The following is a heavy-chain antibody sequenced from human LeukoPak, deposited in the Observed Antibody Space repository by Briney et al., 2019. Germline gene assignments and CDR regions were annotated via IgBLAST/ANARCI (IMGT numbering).Heavy chain of an antibody. CDR1: GFTFDNYG. Sequence: GGSLRLSCTASGFTFDNYGVSWFRQAPGKGLEWVGFIRSKAHDATPQYGASVKGRFTISRDDSKSIAYLQMSSLNTEDTAVYYCIRPKSYVFILTSGGQEPRVTVPS. J-gene: IGHJ4*02. V-gene: IGHV3-49*03. D-gene: IGHD3-16*01. CDR3: IRPKSYVFILTS. CDR2: IRSKAHDATP.